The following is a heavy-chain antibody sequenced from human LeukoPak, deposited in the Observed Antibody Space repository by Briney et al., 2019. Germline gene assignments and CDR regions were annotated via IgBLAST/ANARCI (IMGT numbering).Heavy chain of an antibody. Sequence: ASVKVSCKASGYTFTSYDINWVRQATGQGLEWMGWMNPNSGNTGYAQKFQGRVTMTRNTSISTAYMELSSLRSEDTAVYYCAKGSGWYWYDAFDIWGQGTVVTVSS. CDR2: MNPNSGNT. D-gene: IGHD6-19*01. V-gene: IGHV1-8*01. J-gene: IGHJ3*02. CDR3: AKGSGWYWYDAFDI. CDR1: GYTFTSYD.